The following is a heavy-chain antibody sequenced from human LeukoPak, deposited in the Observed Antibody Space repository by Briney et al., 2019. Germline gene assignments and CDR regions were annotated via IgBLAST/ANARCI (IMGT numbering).Heavy chain of an antibody. CDR2: IYYSGST. V-gene: IGHV4-31*03. CDR3: ASRGFGDWLDP. J-gene: IGHJ5*02. D-gene: IGHD3-10*01. CDR1: GGSISSGGYC. Sequence: SETLSLTCTVSGGSISSGGYCWSWIRQHPGKGLEWIGYIYYSGSTYYNPSVKSRVTISVYTSKNQFSLNMTSGTSAVPAVYYCASRGFGDWLDPWGQGTLVTVSS.